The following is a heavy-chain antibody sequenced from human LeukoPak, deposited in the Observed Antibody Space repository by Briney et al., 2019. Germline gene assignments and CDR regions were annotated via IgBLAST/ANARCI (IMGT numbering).Heavy chain of an antibody. CDR2: IYYDGGKE. CDR3: ARDRLEIKYFDL. J-gene: IGHJ2*01. D-gene: IGHD1-1*01. Sequence: GRSLRLSCAASGFTFRNFGMHWVRQGPGKGLEWVAVIYYDGGKEYYADSVKGRFTISRDNSKNTLYLQLSSLRAEDTAVYYCARDRLEIKYFDLWGRGTQVTVSS. V-gene: IGHV3-33*01. CDR1: GFTFRNFG.